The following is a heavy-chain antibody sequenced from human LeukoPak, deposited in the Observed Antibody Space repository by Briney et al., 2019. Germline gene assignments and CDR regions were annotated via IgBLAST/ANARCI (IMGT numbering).Heavy chain of an antibody. V-gene: IGHV4-61*02. J-gene: IGHJ4*02. D-gene: IGHD4-23*01. CDR1: GGSISSGSYY. Sequence: PSETLSLTCTVSGGSISSGSYYWSWIRQPAGKGLEWIGRIYTSGSTNYNPSLKSRVTISVDTSKNQFSLKLSSVTAADTAVYYCARAIREDYGGNSGYLDYWGQGTLVTVSS. CDR3: ARAIREDYGGNSGYLDY. CDR2: IYTSGST.